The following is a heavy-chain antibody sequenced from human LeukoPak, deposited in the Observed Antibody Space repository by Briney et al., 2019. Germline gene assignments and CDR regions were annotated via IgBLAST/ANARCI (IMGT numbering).Heavy chain of an antibody. J-gene: IGHJ6*02. CDR3: AKSDTTIFGVVIPYGMDV. Sequence: GGSLRLSCAASGFTFSSYAMSWVRQAPGKGLEWVSAISGSGGSTYYADSVKGRFTISRDNSKNTLYLQMNSLRAEVTAVYYCAKSDTTIFGVVIPYGMDVWGQGTTVTVSS. V-gene: IGHV3-23*01. D-gene: IGHD3-3*01. CDR2: ISGSGGST. CDR1: GFTFSSYA.